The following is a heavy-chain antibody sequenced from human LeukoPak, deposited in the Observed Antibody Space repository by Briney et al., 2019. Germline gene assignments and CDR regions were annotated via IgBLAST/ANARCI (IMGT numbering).Heavy chain of an antibody. CDR2: IKQDGSEK. CDR1: GFTFSSHW. V-gene: IGHV3-7*01. CDR3: ARSYRDY. Sequence: GGSLRLSCAASGFTFSSHWMSWVRQAPGKGLEWVANIKQDGSEKYYVDSVKGRFTISRDNAKNSLYLQMNSLRVEDTAVYYCARSYRDYWGQGTLVTVSS. J-gene: IGHJ4*02. D-gene: IGHD1-26*01.